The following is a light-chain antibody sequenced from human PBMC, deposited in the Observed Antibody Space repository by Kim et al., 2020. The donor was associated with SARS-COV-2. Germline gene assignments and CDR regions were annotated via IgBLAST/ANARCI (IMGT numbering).Light chain of an antibody. CDR3: GTWDSSLSAV. CDR1: SSNIGNNY. V-gene: IGLV1-51*01. J-gene: IGLJ3*02. CDR2: DNN. Sequence: PVQKFTISCSGSSSNIGNNYVSWYQQLPGTAPKLLTYDNNKRPSGIPDRFSGSKSGTSATLGSTGLQTGDEADYYCGTWDSSLSAVFGGGTQLTVL.